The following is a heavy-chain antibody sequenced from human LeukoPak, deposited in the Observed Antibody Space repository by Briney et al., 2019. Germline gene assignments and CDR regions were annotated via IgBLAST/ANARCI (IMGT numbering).Heavy chain of an antibody. V-gene: IGHV3-43D*03. CDR2: ISWDGGST. Sequence: GGSLRLSCAASGFTFDDYAMHWVRQAPGKGLEWVSLISWDGGSTYYADSVKGRFTISRDNSKNSRYLQMNSLRAEDTALYYCAKPYYDNAFDIWGQGTMVTVSS. CDR1: GFTFDDYA. D-gene: IGHD3-22*01. J-gene: IGHJ3*02. CDR3: AKPYYDNAFDI.